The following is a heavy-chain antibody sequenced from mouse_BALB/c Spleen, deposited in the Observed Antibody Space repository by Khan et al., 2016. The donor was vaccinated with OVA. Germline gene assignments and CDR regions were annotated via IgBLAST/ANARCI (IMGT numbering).Heavy chain of an antibody. Sequence: VRLQQSGPELVKPGASVKMSCKASGYTFTNYIIHWVKQKPGQGLEWIGYINPYNDGTKYNEKFKVKATLTSDRSSSQAYMELSGLTSDDSAVYYCARDYGSSFLCTYWGLGTLVTVSA. CDR3: ARDYGSSFLCTY. CDR1: GYTFTNYI. V-gene: IGHV1S136*01. CDR2: INPYNDGT. J-gene: IGHJ3*01. D-gene: IGHD1-1*01.